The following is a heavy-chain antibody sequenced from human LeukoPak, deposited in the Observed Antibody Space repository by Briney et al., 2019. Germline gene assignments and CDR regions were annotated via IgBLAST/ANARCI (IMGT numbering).Heavy chain of an antibody. V-gene: IGHV1-69*05. CDR2: IIPIFGTA. Sequence: SVKVSCKASGGTFSSYAISWVRQAPGQGLEWMGRIIPIFGTANYVQKFQGRVAITTDESTSTAYMELSSLRSEDTAVYYCARDKGSSGYYRTYYFDYWGQGTLVTVSS. D-gene: IGHD3-22*01. CDR3: ARDKGSSGYYRTYYFDY. J-gene: IGHJ4*02. CDR1: GGTFSSYA.